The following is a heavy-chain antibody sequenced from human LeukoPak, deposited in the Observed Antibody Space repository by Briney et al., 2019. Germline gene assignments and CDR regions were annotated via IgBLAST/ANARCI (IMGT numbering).Heavy chain of an antibody. D-gene: IGHD4-23*01. Sequence: ASVKVSCRASGYTFTSYAMNWVRQAPGQGLEWMGWINTNTGNPTYAQGFTGRFVFSLDTSVSTAYLQISSLKAEDTAVYYCARDGSRGNSGFYDYWGQGTLVTVSS. CDR2: INTNTGNP. J-gene: IGHJ4*02. V-gene: IGHV7-4-1*02. CDR1: GYTFTSYA. CDR3: ARDGSRGNSGFYDY.